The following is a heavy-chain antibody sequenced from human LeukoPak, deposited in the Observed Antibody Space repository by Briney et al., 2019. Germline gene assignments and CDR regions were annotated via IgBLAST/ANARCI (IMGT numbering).Heavy chain of an antibody. CDR2: INHSGST. D-gene: IGHD3-22*01. V-gene: IGHV4-34*01. CDR3: ASRMIVVVSYYFDY. CDR1: GGSISSYY. J-gene: IGHJ4*02. Sequence: SETLSLTCTVSGGSISSYYWSWIRQPPGKGLEWIGEINHSGSTNYNPSLKSRVTISVDTSKNQFSLKLSSVTAADTAVYYCASRMIVVVSYYFDYWGQGTLVTVSS.